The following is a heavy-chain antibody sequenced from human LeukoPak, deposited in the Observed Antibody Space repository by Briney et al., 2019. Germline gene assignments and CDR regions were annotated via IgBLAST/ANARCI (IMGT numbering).Heavy chain of an antibody. CDR2: ISGTTGRP. CDR1: GSTLNSNY. J-gene: IGHJ4*02. CDR3: AKGQELDDGVFDS. V-gene: IGHV3-23*01. Sequence: GSLRLSCAAPGSTLNSNYMSGVRQAPGEGLEWVSSISGTTGRPYFADSVKGRFTISRDNSKNTLSLELNSLRGEDTATFYCAKGQELDDGVFDSWGQGTMVTVSS. D-gene: IGHD1-1*01.